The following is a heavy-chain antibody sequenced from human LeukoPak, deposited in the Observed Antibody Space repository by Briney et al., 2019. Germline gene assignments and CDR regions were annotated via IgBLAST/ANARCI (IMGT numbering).Heavy chain of an antibody. CDR2: IYHTGSA. J-gene: IGHJ3*01. D-gene: IGHD3-10*01. CDR1: AYSLNSGYY. Sequence: KPSETLSLTRAVSAYSLNSGYYWVWIRPPPGKGLEWIGSIYHTGSASYDPSLKSRVTISVNTSKNQLSLNLTSVTAADTAVYYCARGLGSGTLWGQGTMVTVSS. V-gene: IGHV4-38-2*01. CDR3: ARGLGSGTL.